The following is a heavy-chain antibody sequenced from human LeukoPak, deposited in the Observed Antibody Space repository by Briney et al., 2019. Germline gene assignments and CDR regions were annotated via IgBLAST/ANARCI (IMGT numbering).Heavy chain of an antibody. V-gene: IGHV1-2*06. CDR3: ARDRDCSGGSCVDI. CDR2: INPNSGGT. J-gene: IGHJ3*02. D-gene: IGHD2-15*01. Sequence: ASVKVSCKASGYTFTGYYIHWVRQAPGQGLEWMGRINPNSGGTNYAQKFQGRVTMTRDTSISTAYMELSRLRSDDTAVYYCARDRDCSGGSCVDIWGQGTMVTVSS. CDR1: GYTFTGYY.